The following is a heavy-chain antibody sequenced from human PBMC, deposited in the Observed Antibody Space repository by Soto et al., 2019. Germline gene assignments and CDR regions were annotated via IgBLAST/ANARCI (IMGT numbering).Heavy chain of an antibody. CDR2: ISGSGGRT. CDR3: AKGGYYSLFDI. V-gene: IGHV3-23*01. J-gene: IGHJ3*02. Sequence: GSLRLSCVASGFPFSSYAMSWARQTPGKGLEWVSGISGSGGRTYYADSVKGRFTISRDNSNNTLSLQMHILRVEDTAVYFCAKGGYYSLFDIWGQGTMVTVSS. CDR1: GFPFSSYA. D-gene: IGHD3-16*01.